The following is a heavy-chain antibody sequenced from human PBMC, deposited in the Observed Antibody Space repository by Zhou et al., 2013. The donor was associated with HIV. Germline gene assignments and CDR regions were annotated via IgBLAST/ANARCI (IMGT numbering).Heavy chain of an antibody. CDR2: INPNSGGT. Sequence: VQLVQSGAEVKKPGASVKVSCKTSGYTFTGYYMHWVRQAPGQGLEWMGWINPNSGGTNYAQNFQGRVTMTRDTSISTAYMELSRLRSDDTAVYYCARRRDSSGWYGHYYYYGMDVVGPRDHGPPSP. CDR1: GYTFTGYY. J-gene: IGHJ6*02. D-gene: IGHD6-19*01. CDR3: ARRRDSSGWYGHYYYYGMDV. V-gene: IGHV1-2*02.